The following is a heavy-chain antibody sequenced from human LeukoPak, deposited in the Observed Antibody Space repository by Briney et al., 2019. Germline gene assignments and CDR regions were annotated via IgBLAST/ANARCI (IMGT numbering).Heavy chain of an antibody. CDR1: GFTVSSNY. CDR3: AKVAGKNSKGYYYYYMDV. CDR2: IYSGGST. V-gene: IGHV3-53*01. Sequence: GGSLRLSCAASGFTVSSNYMSWVRQAPGKGLEWVSVIYSGGSTYYADSVKGRFTISRDNSKNTLYLQMNSLRAEDTAVYYCAKVAGKNSKGYYYYYMDVWGKGTTVTVSS. J-gene: IGHJ6*03. D-gene: IGHD4-11*01.